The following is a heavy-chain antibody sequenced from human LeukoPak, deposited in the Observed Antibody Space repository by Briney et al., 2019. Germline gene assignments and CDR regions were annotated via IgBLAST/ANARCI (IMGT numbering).Heavy chain of an antibody. V-gene: IGHV3-64D*09. CDR2: VSSDGGST. J-gene: IGHJ4*02. CDR3: VKAILFGSVSYYAD. D-gene: IGHD3-22*01. CDR1: GFTFSYFP. Sequence: GGSLRLSCSASGFTFSYFPMHWVRQAPGKGLEYVSAVSSDGGSTYYADSARGRFTISRDNSKNTLSLQMGSLTTEDTAVYYCVKAILFGSVSYYADWGQGTLVTVSS.